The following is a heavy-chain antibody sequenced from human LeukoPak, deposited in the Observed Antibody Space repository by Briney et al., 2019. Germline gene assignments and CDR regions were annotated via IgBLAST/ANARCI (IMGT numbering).Heavy chain of an antibody. J-gene: IGHJ4*02. D-gene: IGHD1-14*01. CDR3: ASRNWYIDY. CDR1: GFTFNNYA. CDR2: ISGSGVST. Sequence: GGSLRLSCAASGFTFNNYAMTWVRQAPGKGLEWVSAISGSGVSTYYADSVKGRFTISRDNSKNTLYLQMNSLRAEDTAVYYCASRNWYIDYWGQGTLVTVSS. V-gene: IGHV3-23*01.